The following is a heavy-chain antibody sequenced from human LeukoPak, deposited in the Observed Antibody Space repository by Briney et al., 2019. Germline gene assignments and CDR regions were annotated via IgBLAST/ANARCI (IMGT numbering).Heavy chain of an antibody. Sequence: PGGSLRLSCAASGFTFSSYAMSWVRQAPGKGLEWVSAISGSGGSTYYADSVKGRFTISRDNSKNTLYLQMNSLRAEDTAVYYCAKTKRGSSWAHTFDYWGQGTLVTVSS. CDR1: GFTFSSYA. CDR3: AKTKRGSSWAHTFDY. V-gene: IGHV3-23*01. D-gene: IGHD6-13*01. CDR2: ISGSGGST. J-gene: IGHJ4*02.